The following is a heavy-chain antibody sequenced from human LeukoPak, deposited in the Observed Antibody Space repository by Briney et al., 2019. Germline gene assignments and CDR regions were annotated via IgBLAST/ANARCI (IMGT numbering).Heavy chain of an antibody. J-gene: IGHJ5*02. CDR2: IHHSGST. CDR3: ARAHLDYVWGRLPGRGDWFDP. CDR1: GGSFSGYY. D-gene: IGHD3-16*01. Sequence: SETLSLTCAVYGGSFSGYYWSWIRQPPGKGLEWIGEIHHSGSTNYNPSLKSRVTISVDTSKNQFSLKLSSVTAADTAVYYCARAHLDYVWGRLPGRGDWFDPWGQGTLVTVSS. V-gene: IGHV4-34*01.